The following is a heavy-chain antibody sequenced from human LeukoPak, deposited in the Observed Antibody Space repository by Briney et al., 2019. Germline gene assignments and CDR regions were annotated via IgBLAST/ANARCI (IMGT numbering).Heavy chain of an antibody. D-gene: IGHD6-13*01. Sequence: PGRSLILSCAASGFTLSSYGMHWVRQAPGKGLEWVAVIWSDGSSKHYADSVKGRFTISRDNSKNTLYLQMSGLRAEDTALYYCARGQPPSYYDMDVWGQGTTVTVSS. V-gene: IGHV3-33*01. CDR2: IWSDGSSK. CDR1: GFTLSSYG. J-gene: IGHJ6*02. CDR3: ARGQPPSYYDMDV.